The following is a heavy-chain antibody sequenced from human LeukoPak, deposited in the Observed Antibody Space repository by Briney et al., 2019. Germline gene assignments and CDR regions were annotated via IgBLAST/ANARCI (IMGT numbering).Heavy chain of an antibody. D-gene: IGHD3-16*02. CDR3: AKSRFGGVIVDFDY. CDR1: EFTFSSYA. V-gene: IGHV3-23*01. CDR2: ISGSGGST. J-gene: IGHJ4*02. Sequence: GGSLRLSCAASEFTFSSYAMGWVRQAPGKGLEWVSAISGSGGSTYYADSVKGRFTISRDNSKNTLYLQMNSLRAEDTAVYYCAKSRFGGVIVDFDYWGQGTLVTVSS.